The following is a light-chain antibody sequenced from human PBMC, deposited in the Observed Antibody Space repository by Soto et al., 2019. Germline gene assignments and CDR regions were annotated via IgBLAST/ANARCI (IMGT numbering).Light chain of an antibody. J-gene: IGLJ1*01. CDR1: SNDVGHFNY. Sequence: QSALAQPASVSGSPGQSITISCTGTSNDVGHFNYVSWFQQHPGKAPKLLIFDVSNWPSGVSDRFSGSKSGNTASLTISGLQPEDEADYYCTYFTTSNTFVFGSGTKVTVL. CDR2: DVS. CDR3: TYFTTSNTFV. V-gene: IGLV2-14*03.